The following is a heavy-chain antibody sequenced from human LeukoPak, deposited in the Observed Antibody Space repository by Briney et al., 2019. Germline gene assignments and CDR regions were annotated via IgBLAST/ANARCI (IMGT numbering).Heavy chain of an antibody. CDR2: ISTYSGNT. V-gene: IGHV1-18*04. J-gene: IGHJ4*02. CDR1: GYSFSDYY. D-gene: IGHD6-13*01. Sequence: ASVKVSCKTSGYSFSDYYMYWVRQAPGQGLEWMGWISTYSGNTNYAQKLQGRVTMTTDTSTTTAYMELRSLRSDDTAVYYCARDPLYSSNWYVVPDYWGQGTLVTVSS. CDR3: ARDPLYSSNWYVVPDY.